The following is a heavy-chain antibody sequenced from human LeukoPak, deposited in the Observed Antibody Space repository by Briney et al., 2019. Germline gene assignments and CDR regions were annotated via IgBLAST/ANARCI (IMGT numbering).Heavy chain of an antibody. D-gene: IGHD3-22*01. CDR3: TTDFESYYYDSSGYFRY. CDR1: GGSFSGYY. CDR2: IKSKTDGGTT. Sequence: PSETLSLTCAVYGGSFSGYYWSWVRQAPGKGLEWVGRIKSKTDGGTTDYAAPVKGRFTISRDDSKNTLYLQMNSLKTEDTAVYYCTTDFESYYYDSSGYFRYWGQGTLVTISS. J-gene: IGHJ4*02. V-gene: IGHV3-15*01.